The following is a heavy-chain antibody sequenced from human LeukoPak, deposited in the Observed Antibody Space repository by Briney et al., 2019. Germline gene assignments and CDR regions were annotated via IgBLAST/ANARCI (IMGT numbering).Heavy chain of an antibody. Sequence: PGGSLTLSCAASGFTFSSYAMHWVRQAPGKGLEWVAVISYDGSNKYYADSVKGRFTISRDNSKNTLYLQMNSLRAEDTAVYYCARGRVATELVYFDYWGQGTLVTVSS. J-gene: IGHJ4*02. CDR2: ISYDGSNK. CDR1: GFTFSSYA. CDR3: ARGRVATELVYFDY. D-gene: IGHD5-12*01. V-gene: IGHV3-30-3*01.